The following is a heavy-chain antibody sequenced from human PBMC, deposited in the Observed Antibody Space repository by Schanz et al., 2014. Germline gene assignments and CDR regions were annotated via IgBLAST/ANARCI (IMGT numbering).Heavy chain of an antibody. V-gene: IGHV3-30*18. CDR2: ISYHGSER. J-gene: IGHJ4*02. Sequence: QVQLVESGGGVVQPGRSLRLSCAGSGFSFSDYGMHWVRQAPGRGLEWVAVISYHGSERYYADSVKGRFTISRDNSKNTLYLQMNSVRTEDTSVYFCAKSYDTSGYSGFDYWGQGTLVTVSS. CDR3: AKSYDTSGYSGFDY. D-gene: IGHD3-22*01. CDR1: GFSFSDYG.